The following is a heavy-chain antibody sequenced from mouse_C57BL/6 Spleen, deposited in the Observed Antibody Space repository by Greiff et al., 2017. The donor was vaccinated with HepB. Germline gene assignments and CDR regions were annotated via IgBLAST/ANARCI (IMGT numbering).Heavy chain of an antibody. V-gene: IGHV1-4*01. CDR2: INPSSGYT. CDR3: AGRDYYAMDY. CDR1: GYTFTSYT. Sequence: QVQLQQSGAELARPGASVKMSCKASGYTFTSYTMPWVKQRPGQGLEWIGYINPSSGYTKYNQKFKDKATLTADKSSSTAYMQLSSLTSEDSAVYYCAGRDYYAMDYWGQGTSVTVSS. J-gene: IGHJ4*01.